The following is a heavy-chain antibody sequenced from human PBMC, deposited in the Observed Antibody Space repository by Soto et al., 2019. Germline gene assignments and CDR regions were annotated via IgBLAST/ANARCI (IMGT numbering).Heavy chain of an antibody. J-gene: IGHJ5*02. V-gene: IGHV4-59*08. CDR3: ARLGYGENWFDP. CDR1: GGSISSYY. CDR2: IYYSGST. D-gene: IGHD5-12*01. Sequence: PSETLSLTCTVSGGSISSYYWSWIRQPPGKGLEWIGYIYYSGSTNYNPSLKSRVTISVDTSKNQFSLKLSSVTAADTAVYYCARLGYGENWFDPWGQGTLVTVSS.